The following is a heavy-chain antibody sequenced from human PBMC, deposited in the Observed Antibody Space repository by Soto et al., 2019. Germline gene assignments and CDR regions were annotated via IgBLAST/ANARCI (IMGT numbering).Heavy chain of an antibody. V-gene: IGHV3-53*01. CDR1: GFSVNGNY. Sequence: ELRLVEAGGGVIQPGGSLRLSCAASGFSVNGNYMSWVRQAPGKGLDWVSVIYTGGSTHYADSVKGRFTISRDTSKNTVFLQMNSLRAEDTAIYYCARGYMDVWGQGTTVTVSS. J-gene: IGHJ6*02. CDR2: IYTGGST. CDR3: ARGYMDV.